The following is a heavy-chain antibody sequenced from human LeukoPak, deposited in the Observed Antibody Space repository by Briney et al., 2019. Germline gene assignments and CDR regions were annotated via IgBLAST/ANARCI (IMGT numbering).Heavy chain of an antibody. V-gene: IGHV4-30-4*01. Sequence: SETLSLTCTVSGGSISSGDYYWSWIRQPPGKGLEWIGYIYYSGSTYYNPSLKSRVTISVDTSKNQFSLKLSSVTAADTAVYYCARARTTTVTTDFEYWGQGTLVTVSS. CDR3: ARARTTTVTTDFEY. D-gene: IGHD4-17*01. CDR2: IYYSGST. CDR1: GGSISSGDYY. J-gene: IGHJ4*02.